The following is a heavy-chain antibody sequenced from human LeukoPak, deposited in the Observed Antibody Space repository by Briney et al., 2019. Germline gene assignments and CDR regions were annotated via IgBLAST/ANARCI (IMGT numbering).Heavy chain of an antibody. Sequence: GGSLRLSCAASGFTFSSYAMHWVRQAPGKGLEYVSAISSNGGSTYYANSVKGRFTISRDNSKNTLYLQMGSLRAEDMAVYYCASSTMVTTAFDYWGQGTLVTVSS. J-gene: IGHJ4*02. CDR1: GFTFSSYA. D-gene: IGHD4-17*01. CDR2: ISSNGGST. CDR3: ASSTMVTTAFDY. V-gene: IGHV3-64*01.